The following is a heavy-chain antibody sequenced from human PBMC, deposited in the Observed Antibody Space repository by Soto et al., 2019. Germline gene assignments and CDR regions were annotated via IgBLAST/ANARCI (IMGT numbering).Heavy chain of an antibody. Sequence: SETLSLTCTVSGGSISSYYWSWIRQPPGKGLEWIGYIYYSGSTNYNPSLKSRVTISVDTSKNQFSLKLSSVTAADTAVYYCARVEAVANWFDPWGQGTLVTVS. V-gene: IGHV4-59*01. J-gene: IGHJ5*02. CDR3: ARVEAVANWFDP. CDR2: IYYSGST. CDR1: GGSISSYY. D-gene: IGHD6-19*01.